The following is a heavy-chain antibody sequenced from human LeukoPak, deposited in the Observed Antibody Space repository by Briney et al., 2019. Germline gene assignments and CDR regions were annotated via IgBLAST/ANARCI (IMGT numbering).Heavy chain of an antibody. D-gene: IGHD5-24*01. CDR3: ARGKVFRDGYKAYYFGY. CDR2: IYSGGST. CDR1: GFTVSSNY. V-gene: IGHV3-53*01. Sequence: GGSLRLSCAASGFTVSSNYMSWVRQAPGKGLEWVSVIYSGGSTYYADSVKGRFTISRDNSKNTLYLQMNSLGAEDTAVYYCARGKVFRDGYKAYYFGYWGQGTLVTVSS. J-gene: IGHJ4*02.